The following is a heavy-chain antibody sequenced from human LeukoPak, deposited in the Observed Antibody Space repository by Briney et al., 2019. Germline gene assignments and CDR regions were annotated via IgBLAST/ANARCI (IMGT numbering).Heavy chain of an antibody. J-gene: IGHJ4*02. Sequence: SETLSLTCTVSGGSVSSGNYYWGWIRQPPGKGLEWIGSIYYSGSTHYKSSLKSRVTISVDTSKNQFSLKLSSVTAADTAVYYCARLRITIFGVVKYYFDYWGQGTLVTVSS. D-gene: IGHD3-3*01. CDR1: GGSVSSGNYY. V-gene: IGHV4-39*01. CDR3: ARLRITIFGVVKYYFDY. CDR2: IYYSGST.